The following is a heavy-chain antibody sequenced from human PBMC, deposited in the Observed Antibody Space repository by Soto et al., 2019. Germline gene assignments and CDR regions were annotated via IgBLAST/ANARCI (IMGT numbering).Heavy chain of an antibody. J-gene: IGHJ6*02. V-gene: IGHV4-4*02. CDR2: LYHAGSP. D-gene: IGHD2-21*02. CDR3: ARASSFRGDFHV. CDR1: GISIKSSSW. Sequence: QVQLQESGPGLVKPSGTLSVTCSVSGISIKSSSWWTWLRQSPGKGLEWIGDLYHAGSPNYNPSFQSRVTISADTSKNFFSLRLTLVTAADAAIYYCARASSFRGDFHVWGQGTAVTISS.